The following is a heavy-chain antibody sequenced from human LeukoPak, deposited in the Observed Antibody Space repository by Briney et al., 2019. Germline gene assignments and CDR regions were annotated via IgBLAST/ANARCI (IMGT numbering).Heavy chain of an antibody. J-gene: IGHJ4*02. CDR3: ARQGVEDGYKTDFDY. Sequence: SETLSLTCTVSGGSISSSCYYWGWIRQPPGKGLEWIGSIYYSGSTYYNPSLKSRVTISVDTSKNQFSLKLSSVTAADTAVYYCARQGVEDGYKTDFDYWGQGTLVTVSS. D-gene: IGHD5-24*01. V-gene: IGHV4-39*01. CDR1: GGSISSSCYY. CDR2: IYYSGST.